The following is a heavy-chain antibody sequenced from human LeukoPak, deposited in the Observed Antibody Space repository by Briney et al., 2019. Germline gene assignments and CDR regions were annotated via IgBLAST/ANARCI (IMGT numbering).Heavy chain of an antibody. J-gene: IGHJ6*03. D-gene: IGHD5-18*01. V-gene: IGHV4-59*01. Sequence: SETLSLTCTVSGGSISSYYWSWIRQPPGKGLEWIGYIYYSGSTNYNPSLKSRVTISVDTSKNQFSLKLSSVTAADTAVYYCARVRYSYGHNYYYYYMDVWGKGTTVTVSS. CDR1: GGSISSYY. CDR2: IYYSGST. CDR3: ARVRYSYGHNYYYYYMDV.